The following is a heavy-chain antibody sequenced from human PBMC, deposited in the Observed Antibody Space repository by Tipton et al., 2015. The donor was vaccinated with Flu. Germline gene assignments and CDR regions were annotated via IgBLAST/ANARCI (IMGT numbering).Heavy chain of an antibody. CDR3: ARGSGSGTFVIFDF. Sequence: TLSLTCTVSGGSLNTYYWGWIRQPPGKGLEWIASIDYSGSTYYNPSLRSRVTMSVDASKKQFSLKLRSVTAADTAVYYCARGSGSGTFVIFDFWGQGTLVTVSS. CDR2: IDYSGST. CDR1: GGSLNTYY. V-gene: IGHV4-39*07. J-gene: IGHJ4*02. D-gene: IGHD3-10*01.